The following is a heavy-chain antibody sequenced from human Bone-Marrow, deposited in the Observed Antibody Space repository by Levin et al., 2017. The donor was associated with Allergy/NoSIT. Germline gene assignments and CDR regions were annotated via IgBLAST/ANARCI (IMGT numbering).Heavy chain of an antibody. CDR3: AREAEVISLAAKRFDY. CDR1: GYTFINYY. Sequence: ASVKVSCKAVGYTFINYYIHWVRLAPGQGLEYMGIINPGGTYTYYAQKFRGRVTMTRDTSTSTAYMEVSSLRSEDTALYYCAREAEVISLAAKRFDYWGQGMLVTVSS. V-gene: IGHV1-46*01. D-gene: IGHD4-23*01. J-gene: IGHJ4*02. CDR2: INPGGTYT.